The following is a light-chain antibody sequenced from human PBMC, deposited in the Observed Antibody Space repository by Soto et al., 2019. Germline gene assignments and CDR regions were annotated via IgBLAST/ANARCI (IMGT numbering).Light chain of an antibody. CDR3: SSYTSNTTVV. CDR1: SSDVGGYNY. J-gene: IGLJ2*01. CDR2: DVS. Sequence: QTVVTQPASVSGSPGQSITISCTGTSSDVGGYNYVSWYQQHPGKVPKLMLYDVSNRPSGVSSRFSGSKSGNTASLTISGLQAEDEADYYCSSYTSNTTVVFGGGTKLTVL. V-gene: IGLV2-14*03.